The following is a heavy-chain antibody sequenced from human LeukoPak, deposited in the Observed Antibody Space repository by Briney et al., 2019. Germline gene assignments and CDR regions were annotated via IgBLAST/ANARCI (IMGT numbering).Heavy chain of an antibody. Sequence: QTGGSLRLSCAASGFTFSSYAMSWVRQAPGKGLEWVSAISGSGGSTYYADSVKGRFTISRDNAKNSLYLQMNSLRAEDTAVYYCARLWDYDSSPDYWGQGTLVTVSS. D-gene: IGHD5-12*01. J-gene: IGHJ4*02. CDR2: ISGSGGST. V-gene: IGHV3-23*01. CDR1: GFTFSSYA. CDR3: ARLWDYDSSPDY.